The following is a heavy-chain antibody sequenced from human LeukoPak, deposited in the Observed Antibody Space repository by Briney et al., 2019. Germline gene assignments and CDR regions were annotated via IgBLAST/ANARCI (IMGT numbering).Heavy chain of an antibody. CDR1: GYTFTGYY. D-gene: IGHD6-13*01. CDR2: INPNSGGT. V-gene: IGHV1-2*02. Sequence: ASVKVSCKASGYTFTGYYMHWVRQAPGQGLEWMGWINPNSGGTNYAQKFQGRVTMTRDTSISTAYMELSRLRSDDTAVYYCAREGIAAAGNSSEYFQHWGQGTLVTVSS. CDR3: AREGIAAAGNSSEYFQH. J-gene: IGHJ1*01.